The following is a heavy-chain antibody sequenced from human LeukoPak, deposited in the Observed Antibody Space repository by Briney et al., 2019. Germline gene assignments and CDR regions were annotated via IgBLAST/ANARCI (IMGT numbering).Heavy chain of an antibody. D-gene: IGHD2-15*01. J-gene: IGHJ4*02. Sequence: GGSLRLSCAASGFTFDDYGMSWVRQAPGKGLEWVSSIKWNGGSAGYADSVKGRFTISRDNAKNSLYLQMNSLRAEDTALYYCARDGGDCSGDSCYVDYWGQGTLVTVSS. CDR2: IKWNGGSA. V-gene: IGHV3-20*04. CDR1: GFTFDDYG. CDR3: ARDGGDCSGDSCYVDY.